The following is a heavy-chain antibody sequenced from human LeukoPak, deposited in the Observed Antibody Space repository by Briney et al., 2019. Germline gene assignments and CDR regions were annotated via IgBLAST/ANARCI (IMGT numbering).Heavy chain of an antibody. D-gene: IGHD2-15*01. Sequence: GESLKISCKGSGYSFTSYWIGWVRQMPGKGLEWMGIIYPGDSDTRYSPSFQGQVTISADKSISTAYLQWSSLEASDTAMYYCARSYCSGGSCSNYYGMDVWGQGTTVTVSS. CDR2: IYPGDSDT. CDR1: GYSFTSYW. V-gene: IGHV5-51*01. CDR3: ARSYCSGGSCSNYYGMDV. J-gene: IGHJ6*02.